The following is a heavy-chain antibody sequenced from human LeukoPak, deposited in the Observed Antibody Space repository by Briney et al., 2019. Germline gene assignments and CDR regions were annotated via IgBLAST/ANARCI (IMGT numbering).Heavy chain of an antibody. CDR2: IYYSGST. CDR3: ARVVVVPAAILRAFDI. Sequence: SQTLSLTCTVSGGSISSGGYFWRWIRQHPGKGLEWIGYIYYSGSTYYNPSLKSRFTISVDTSKNQFSLKLSSVTAADTAVYYCARVVVVPAAILRAFDIWGQGTMVTVSS. CDR1: GGSISSGGYF. J-gene: IGHJ3*02. V-gene: IGHV4-31*03. D-gene: IGHD2-2*02.